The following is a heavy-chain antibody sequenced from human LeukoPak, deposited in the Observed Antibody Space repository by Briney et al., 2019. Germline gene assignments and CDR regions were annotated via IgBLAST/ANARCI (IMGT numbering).Heavy chain of an antibody. V-gene: IGHV4-59*08. Sequence: PSETLSLTCTVSGGSISSYYWSWIRQPPGKGLEWIGYIYYSGSTNYNPSLKSRVTISVDTSKNQFSLKLSSVTAADTAVYYCARCRAFPGRGWFDPWGQGTLVTVSS. D-gene: IGHD2/OR15-2a*01. CDR2: IYYSGST. J-gene: IGHJ5*02. CDR3: ARCRAFPGRGWFDP. CDR1: GGSISSYY.